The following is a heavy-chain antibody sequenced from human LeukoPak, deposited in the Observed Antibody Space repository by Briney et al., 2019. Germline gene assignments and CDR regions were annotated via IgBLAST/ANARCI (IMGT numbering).Heavy chain of an antibody. CDR3: ACGNVEMATIGGY. CDR2: IYYSGST. Sequence: PGGSLRLSCAGSGFTFSHAWMSWARQAPGKGLEWIGSIYYSGSTYYNPSLKSRVTISVDTSKNQFSLKLSSVTAADTAVYYCACGNVEMATIGGYWGQGTLVTVSS. D-gene: IGHD5-24*01. CDR1: GFTFSHAW. V-gene: IGHV4-38-2*01. J-gene: IGHJ4*02.